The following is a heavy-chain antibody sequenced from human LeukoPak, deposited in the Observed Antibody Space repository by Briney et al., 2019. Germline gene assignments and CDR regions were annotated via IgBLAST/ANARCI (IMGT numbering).Heavy chain of an antibody. J-gene: IGHJ4*02. D-gene: IGHD6-19*01. CDR3: AGAVYSSGWSTPADY. V-gene: IGHV3-23*01. CDR1: GFTFSSYA. Sequence: GGSLRLSCAASGFTFSSYAMSWVHQAPGKGLEWVAAVSGSGDRTYYADSVKGRFTISRDNFKNTLFLQMNSLRAEDTAVYYCAGAVYSSGWSTPADYWGQGTLVTVSS. CDR2: VSGSGDRT.